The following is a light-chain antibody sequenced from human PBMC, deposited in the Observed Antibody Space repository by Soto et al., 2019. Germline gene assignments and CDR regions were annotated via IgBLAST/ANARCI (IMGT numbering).Light chain of an antibody. CDR1: QNISSN. CDR3: QQYNNWLWT. J-gene: IGKJ1*01. CDR2: GAS. V-gene: IGKV3-15*01. Sequence: EIVMTQSPATLSVTTGESATLSCRASQNISSNLAWYQQKPGQAPRVLIDGASTRATGIPARFSGSGSGTEFTLTISSLQSEDFAVYYCQQYNNWLWTFGQGTKVEIK.